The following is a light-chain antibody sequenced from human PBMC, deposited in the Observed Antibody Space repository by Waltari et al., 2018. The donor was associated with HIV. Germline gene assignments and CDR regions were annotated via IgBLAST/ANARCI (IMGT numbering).Light chain of an antibody. Sequence: FMLTQPRSVSESPGKTVTISCTRSSGSIGSNYVQWYQQRPGSSPTTVIYEDDQRPSGVPGRFPGSIDRSSNSASLTISGLMTEDEADYYCQSYDSNTRIFGTGTKVTVL. CDR2: EDD. J-gene: IGLJ1*01. CDR1: SGSIGSNY. CDR3: QSYDSNTRI. V-gene: IGLV6-57*01.